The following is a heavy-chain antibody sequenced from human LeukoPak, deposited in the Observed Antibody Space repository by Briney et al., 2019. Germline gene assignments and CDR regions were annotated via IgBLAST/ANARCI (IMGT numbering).Heavy chain of an antibody. J-gene: IGHJ5*02. Sequence: ASVKVSCKASGYTFTDYYMHWVRQAPGQGLEWMGWINPHSGGTDHAQKFQGRVTMTRDTSISTAYMELSRLRSDDTAVYYCARDSRRLLWFGELLEFDPWGQGTLVTVSS. V-gene: IGHV1-2*02. D-gene: IGHD3-10*01. CDR2: INPHSGGT. CDR3: ARDSRRLLWFGELLEFDP. CDR1: GYTFTDYY.